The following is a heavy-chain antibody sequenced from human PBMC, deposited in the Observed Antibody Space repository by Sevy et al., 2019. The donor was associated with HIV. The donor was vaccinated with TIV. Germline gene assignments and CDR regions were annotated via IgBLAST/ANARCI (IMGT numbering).Heavy chain of an antibody. CDR1: GFTFSSYS. J-gene: IGHJ3*02. V-gene: IGHV3-21*01. Sequence: GGSLRLSCAASGFTFSSYSMNWVRQAPGKGLEWVSSISSSSSYISYADSVKGRFTISRDNAKNSLYLQMNSLRAEDTAVYYCASSLIPAGHDAFDIWGQGTMVTVSS. CDR2: ISSSSSYI. CDR3: ASSLIPAGHDAFDI. D-gene: IGHD2-21*01.